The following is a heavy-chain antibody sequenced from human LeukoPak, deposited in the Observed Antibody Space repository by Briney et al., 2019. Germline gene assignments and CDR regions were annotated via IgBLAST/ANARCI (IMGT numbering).Heavy chain of an antibody. CDR1: GFNLSSYW. CDR3: ARGGAPDN. J-gene: IGHJ4*02. Sequence: PGGSLRLSCAASGFNLSSYWMSWVRQAPGKGLEWVANINQDGGKKYYVDSVRGRFAISRDNAENSVYLQMNSLRAEDTALYYCARGGAPDNWGQGTLVTVSS. CDR2: INQDGGKK. D-gene: IGHD1-26*01. V-gene: IGHV3-7*01.